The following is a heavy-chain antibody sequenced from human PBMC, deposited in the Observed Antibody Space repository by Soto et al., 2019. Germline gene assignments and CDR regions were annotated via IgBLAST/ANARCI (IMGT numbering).Heavy chain of an antibody. CDR3: ARMASFGTLNRFDP. J-gene: IGHJ5*02. V-gene: IGHV1-8*02. CDR1: GYTFINYD. Sequence: QVQLVQSGAEVKEPGASVRVSCKASGYTFINYDISWVRQATGQGLEWMGWMNPGSGKTGYANKFQGRVTMTRDASTSTAHPGLSSLPSEDTAGYYCARMASFGTLNRFDPWGQGTLVTVSS. CDR2: MNPGSGKT. D-gene: IGHD3-16*01.